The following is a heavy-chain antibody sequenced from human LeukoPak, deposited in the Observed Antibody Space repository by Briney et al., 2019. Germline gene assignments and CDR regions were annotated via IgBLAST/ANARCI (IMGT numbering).Heavy chain of an antibody. CDR1: GGSFSGYY. Sequence: SETLSLTCAVYGGSFSGYYWSWIRQPPGKGLEWIGEINHSGSTNYNPSLKSRVTISVDTSKNQFSLKLSSVTAADTAVYYCTREAPSLSAHFDYWGQGTLVTVSS. CDR3: TREAPSLSAHFDY. J-gene: IGHJ4*02. V-gene: IGHV4-34*01. CDR2: INHSGST.